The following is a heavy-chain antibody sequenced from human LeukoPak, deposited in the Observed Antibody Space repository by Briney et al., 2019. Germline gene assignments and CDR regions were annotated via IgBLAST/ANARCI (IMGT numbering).Heavy chain of an antibody. CDR3: AKDRRYYDSSGYPDY. J-gene: IGHJ4*02. Sequence: GGSLRLSCAASGFTFSSYDMHWVRQAPGKGLEWVTVISYDGSNKYYADSVKGRFTISRDNSKNTLYLQMNSLRAEDTAVYYCAKDRRYYDSSGYPDYWGQGTLVTVSS. CDR2: ISYDGSNK. V-gene: IGHV3-30*18. CDR1: GFTFSSYD. D-gene: IGHD3-22*01.